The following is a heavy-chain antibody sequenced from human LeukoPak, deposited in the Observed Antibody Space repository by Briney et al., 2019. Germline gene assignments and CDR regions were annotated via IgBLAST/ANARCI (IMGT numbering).Heavy chain of an antibody. V-gene: IGHV3-30*18. J-gene: IGHJ4*02. CDR1: GFTFSSYG. D-gene: IGHD2-2*01. CDR2: ISYDGSNK. CDR3: AKDKRYCSSTSCWFDY. Sequence: GRSLRLSCAASGFTFSSYGMHWVRQAPGKGLEWVAVISYDGSNKYYADSVKGRFTISRDNSKNTLYLQMNSLRAEDTAVYYCAKDKRYCSSTSCWFDYWGQGTLVTVSS.